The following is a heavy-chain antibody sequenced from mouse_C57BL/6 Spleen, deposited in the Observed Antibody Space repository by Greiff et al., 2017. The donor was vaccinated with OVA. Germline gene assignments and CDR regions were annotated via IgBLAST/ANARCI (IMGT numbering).Heavy chain of an antibody. D-gene: IGHD1-1*01. CDR3: ARWGTTVVADYYAMDY. J-gene: IGHJ4*01. Sequence: LMESGPGLVQPSQSLSITCTVSGFSLNSYGVHWVRQSPGKGLEWLGVIWSGGSTDYNAAFISRLSISKDNSKSQVFFKMNSLQADDTAIYYCARWGTTVVADYYAMDYWGQGTSVTVSS. CDR2: IWSGGST. CDR1: GFSLNSYG. V-gene: IGHV2-2*01.